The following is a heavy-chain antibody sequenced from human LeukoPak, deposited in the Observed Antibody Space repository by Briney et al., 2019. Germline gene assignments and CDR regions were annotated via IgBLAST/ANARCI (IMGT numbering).Heavy chain of an antibody. D-gene: IGHD6-13*01. CDR2: ISYDGSNK. J-gene: IGHJ4*02. Sequence: GRSLRLSCAASGFTFSSYAMHWVRQAPGKGLEWVAVISYDGSNKYYADSVKGQFTISRDNSKNTLYLQMNSLRAEDTAVYYCARDQLGIVLWYYFDYWGQGTLVTVSS. CDR1: GFTFSSYA. CDR3: ARDQLGIVLWYYFDY. V-gene: IGHV3-30-3*01.